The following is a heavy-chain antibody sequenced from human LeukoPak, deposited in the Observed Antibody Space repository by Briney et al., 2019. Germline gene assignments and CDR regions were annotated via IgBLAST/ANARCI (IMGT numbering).Heavy chain of an antibody. V-gene: IGHV3-7*01. CDR1: GFTFSSYW. J-gene: IGHJ4*02. Sequence: GGSLRLSCAASGFTFSSYWMSWVRQAPGKGLEWVANIKQDGSEKYYVDSVEGRFTISRDNAKNSLYLQMNSLRAEDTAVYYCARDSDYYDSSGSDYWGQGTLVTVSS. CDR2: IKQDGSEK. CDR3: ARDSDYYDSSGSDY. D-gene: IGHD3-22*01.